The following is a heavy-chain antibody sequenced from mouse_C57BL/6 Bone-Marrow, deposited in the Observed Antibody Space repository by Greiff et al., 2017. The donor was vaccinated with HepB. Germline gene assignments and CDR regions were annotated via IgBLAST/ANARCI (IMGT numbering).Heavy chain of an antibody. Sequence: EVHLVESGGGLVQPGGSLKLSCAASGFTFSDYYMYWVRQTPEKRLEWVAYISNGGGSTYYPDTVKGRFTISRDNAKNTLYLQMSRLKSEDTAMYYCARQGDGWFAYWGQGTLVTVSA. CDR2: ISNGGGST. CDR3: ARQGDGWFAY. J-gene: IGHJ3*01. D-gene: IGHD3-3*01. CDR1: GFTFSDYY. V-gene: IGHV5-12*01.